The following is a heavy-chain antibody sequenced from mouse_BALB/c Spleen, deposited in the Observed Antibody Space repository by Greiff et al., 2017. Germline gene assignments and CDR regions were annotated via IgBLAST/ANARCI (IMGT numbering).Heavy chain of an antibody. CDR1: GYTFTSYY. Sequence: QVQLQQPGAELVKPGASVKLSCKASGYTFTSYYMYWVKQRPGQGLEWIGGIYPSNGGTNFNEKFKSKATLTVDKSSSTAYMQLSSLTSEDSAVYYCTRGRYDGGMDYWGQGTSVTVSS. CDR3: TRGRYDGGMDY. CDR2: IYPSNGGT. V-gene: IGHV1S81*02. D-gene: IGHD2-14*01. J-gene: IGHJ4*01.